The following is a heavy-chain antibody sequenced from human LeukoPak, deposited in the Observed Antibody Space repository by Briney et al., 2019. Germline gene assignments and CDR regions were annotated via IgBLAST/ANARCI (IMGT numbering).Heavy chain of an antibody. CDR1: GGTFSSYA. CDR2: IIPIFGTA. CDR3: AREYYYGSGSLSGAPVPAKEQNWFDP. J-gene: IGHJ5*02. Sequence: GASVKVSCTASGGTFSSYAISWVRQAPGQGLEWMGGIIPIFGTANYAQKFQGRVTITADESTSTAYMELSSLRSEDTAVYYCAREYYYGSGSLSGAPVPAKEQNWFDPWGQGTLVTVSS. D-gene: IGHD3-10*01. V-gene: IGHV1-69*13.